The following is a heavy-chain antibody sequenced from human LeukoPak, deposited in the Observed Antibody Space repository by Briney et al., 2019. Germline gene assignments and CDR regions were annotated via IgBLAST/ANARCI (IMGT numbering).Heavy chain of an antibody. J-gene: IGHJ4*02. CDR3: ARERLGEHYFDY. CDR1: GLTFSSYA. D-gene: IGHD1-1*01. V-gene: IGHV3-23*01. Sequence: GGSLRLSCAASGLTFSSYAMSWVRQAPGKGLEWVSGLSAAGDGTYYADSVKGRFTISRDNSKNTLYLQMNSLRAEDTAVYYCARERLGEHYFDYWGQGTLVTVSS. CDR2: LSAAGDGT.